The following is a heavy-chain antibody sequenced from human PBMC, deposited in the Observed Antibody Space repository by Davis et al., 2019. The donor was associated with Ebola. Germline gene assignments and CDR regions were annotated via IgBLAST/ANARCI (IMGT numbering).Heavy chain of an antibody. D-gene: IGHD4-23*01. J-gene: IGHJ4*02. CDR1: GFTFSSYT. CDR3: ARAVEMDY. CDR2: ISGGGGST. V-gene: IGHV3-23*01. Sequence: GESLKISCAASGFTFSSYTMNWVRQAPGKGLEWVSAISGGGGSTYYADSVKGRFTISRDNSKNTLYLQMNSLRAEDTAVYYCARAVEMDYWGQGTLVTVSS.